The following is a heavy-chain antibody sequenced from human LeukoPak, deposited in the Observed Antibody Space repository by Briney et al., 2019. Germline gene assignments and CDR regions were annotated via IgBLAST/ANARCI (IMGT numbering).Heavy chain of an antibody. V-gene: IGHV4-39*01. CDR1: GGSISSTSYY. CDR3: ARHRAKNSSSWSHFDY. D-gene: IGHD6-13*01. CDR2: IYYSGST. Sequence: PSETLSLTCTVSGGSISSTSYYWGWIRQPPGKGLEWIGSIYYSGSTDYNPSLKSRVTISVDTSKNQFSLKLSSVTAADTAVYYCARHRAKNSSSWSHFDYWGQGTLVTVSS. J-gene: IGHJ4*02.